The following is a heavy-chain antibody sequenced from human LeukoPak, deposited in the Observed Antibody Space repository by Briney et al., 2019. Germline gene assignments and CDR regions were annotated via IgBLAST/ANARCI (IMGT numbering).Heavy chain of an antibody. D-gene: IGHD3-22*01. CDR1: GSTFTGYH. CDR3: ATGGHVRVYDSSAYYGHY. V-gene: IGHV1-2*02. J-gene: IGHJ4*02. CDR2: INPISGGT. Sequence: ASVKVSCKASGSTFTGYHFHWVRQAPGQGLEWVGWINPISGGTNYAQKFQGRVTMTRDTSISTAYMELSRLRSEDTAVYYCATGGHVRVYDSSAYYGHYWGQGTLVTVSS.